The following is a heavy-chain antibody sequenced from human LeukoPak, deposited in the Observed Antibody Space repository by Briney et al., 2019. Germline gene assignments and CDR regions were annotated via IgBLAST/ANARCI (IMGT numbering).Heavy chain of an antibody. CDR1: GFTVSSNE. J-gene: IGHJ4*02. CDR3: ARVGGDDSSGYYYVV. CDR2: ISGGST. V-gene: IGHV3-38-3*01. Sequence: GGSLRLSCAASGFTVSSNEMSWVRQAPGKGLEWVSSISGGSTYYADSRKGRFTISRDNSKNTLHLQMNSLRAEDTAVYYCARVGGDDSSGYYYVVWGQGTLVTVSS. D-gene: IGHD3-22*01.